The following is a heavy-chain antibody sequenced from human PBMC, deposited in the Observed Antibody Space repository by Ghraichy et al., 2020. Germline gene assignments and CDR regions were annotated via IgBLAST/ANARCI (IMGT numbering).Heavy chain of an antibody. CDR2: MNPNSGNT. Sequence: ASVKVSCKASGYTFTSYDINWVRQATGQGLEWMGWMNPNSGNTGYAQKFQGRVTMTRNTSISTAYMELSSLRSEDTAVYYCARGRWQQLVRATSGESLLASSYYYGMDVWGQGTTVTVSS. CDR3: ARGRWQQLVRATSGESLLASSYYYGMDV. D-gene: IGHD6-13*01. CDR1: GYTFTSYD. V-gene: IGHV1-8*01. J-gene: IGHJ6*02.